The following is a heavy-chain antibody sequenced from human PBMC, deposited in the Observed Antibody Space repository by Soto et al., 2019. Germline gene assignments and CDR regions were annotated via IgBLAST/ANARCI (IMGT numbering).Heavy chain of an antibody. CDR3: ARDRGLIWFGELRSLYYYYGMDV. CDR2: IYHSGST. Sequence: SETLSLTXAVSGYSISSGYYWGWIRQPPGKGLEWIGSIYHSGSTYYNPSLKSRVTISVDTSKNQFSLKLSSVTAADTAVYYCARDRGLIWFGELRSLYYYYGMDVWGQGTTVTVSS. D-gene: IGHD3-10*01. J-gene: IGHJ6*02. V-gene: IGHV4-38-2*02. CDR1: GYSISSGYY.